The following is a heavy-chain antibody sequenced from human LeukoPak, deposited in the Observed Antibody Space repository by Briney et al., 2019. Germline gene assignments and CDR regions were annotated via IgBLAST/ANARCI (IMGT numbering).Heavy chain of an antibody. Sequence: SGRSLRLSCAASGFTFDDYAMHWVRQAPGKGLEWVSGISWNSGSIGYADSVKGRFTISRDNAKNSLYLQMNSLRAEDTALYYCAKDYGLYSYGLDYWGQGTLVTVSS. CDR2: ISWNSGSI. D-gene: IGHD5-18*01. J-gene: IGHJ4*02. CDR1: GFTFDDYA. CDR3: AKDYGLYSYGLDY. V-gene: IGHV3-9*01.